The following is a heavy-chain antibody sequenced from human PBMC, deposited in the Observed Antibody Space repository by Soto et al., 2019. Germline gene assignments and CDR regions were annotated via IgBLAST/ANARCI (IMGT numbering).Heavy chain of an antibody. J-gene: IGHJ4*02. D-gene: IGHD6-6*01. Sequence: SETLSLTCSVSSASLSSSTYYWSWIRQPPGRGPEWIGSIYYSGNTYYKPSLKSRVSISIDTSRNQFSLKLTSVTAADKGVYYCASSSPFHYWGPGILVTGSS. CDR2: IYYSGNT. V-gene: IGHV4-39*01. CDR1: SASLSSSTYY. CDR3: ASSSPFHY.